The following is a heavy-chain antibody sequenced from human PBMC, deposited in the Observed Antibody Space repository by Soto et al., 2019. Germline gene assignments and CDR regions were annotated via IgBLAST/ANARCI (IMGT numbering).Heavy chain of an antibody. D-gene: IGHD2-21*02. CDR3: ARDTPVVTFRFDY. CDR1: GFTFYTYA. Sequence: EVQLLESGGALVQPGGSLRLSCAASGFTFYTYAMSWVRQAPGKGLEWVSGISDTGVSTYYADSVKGRFTISRDNSKSTLYLEMNSLRAEDTAVYYCARDTPVVTFRFDYWGQGTLVTVSS. CDR2: ISDTGVST. V-gene: IGHV3-23*01. J-gene: IGHJ4*02.